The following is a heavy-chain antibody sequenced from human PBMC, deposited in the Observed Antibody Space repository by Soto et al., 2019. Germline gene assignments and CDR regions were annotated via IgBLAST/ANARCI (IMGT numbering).Heavy chain of an antibody. J-gene: IGHJ4*02. CDR1: GFTFSSYG. CDR2: ISYDGSNK. V-gene: IGHV3-30*18. CDR3: AKDHEWLRLLDY. Sequence: GGSLRLSCAASGFTFSSYGMHWVRQAPGKGLEWVAVISYDGSNKYYADSVKGRFTISRDNSKNTLYLQRNSLRAEDTAVYYCAKDHEWLRLLDYWGQGTLVTVSS. D-gene: IGHD5-12*01.